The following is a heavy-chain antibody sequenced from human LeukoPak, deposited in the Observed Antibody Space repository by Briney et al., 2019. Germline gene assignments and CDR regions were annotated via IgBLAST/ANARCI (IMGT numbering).Heavy chain of an antibody. V-gene: IGHV1-18*01. J-gene: IGHJ2*01. CDR1: GYTFTSYG. CDR3: ARTPSYYGSGSYKSRKYWYFDV. Sequence: ASVKVSCKASGYTFTSYGISWVRQAPGQGREWMGWISAYNGNTNYAQKLQGRVTMTTDTSTSTAYMELRSLRSDDTAVYYCARTPSYYGSGSYKSRKYWYFDVWGRGTLVTVSS. CDR2: ISAYNGNT. D-gene: IGHD3-10*01.